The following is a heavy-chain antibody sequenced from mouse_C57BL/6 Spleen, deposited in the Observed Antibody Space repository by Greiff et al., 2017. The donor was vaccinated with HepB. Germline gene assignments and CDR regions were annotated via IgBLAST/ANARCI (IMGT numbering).Heavy chain of an antibody. Sequence: EVQLQQSGPELVKPGASVKISCKASGYSFTGYYMNWVKQSPEKSLEWIGEINPSTGGTTYNQKFKAKATLTVDKSSSTAYMQLKSLTSEDSAVYYCARGDYDGTGAWFADWGQGTLVTVSA. CDR1: GYSFTGYY. D-gene: IGHD2-4*01. J-gene: IGHJ3*01. CDR3: ARGDYDGTGAWFAD. CDR2: INPSTGGT. V-gene: IGHV1-42*01.